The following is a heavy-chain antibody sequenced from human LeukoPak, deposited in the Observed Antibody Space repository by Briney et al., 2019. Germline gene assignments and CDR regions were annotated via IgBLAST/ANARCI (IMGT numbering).Heavy chain of an antibody. D-gene: IGHD3-10*01. CDR3: AKVGVLLWFGESYYFDY. CDR1: GFTFSSYA. CDR2: ISGSGGST. V-gene: IGHV3-23*01. J-gene: IGHJ4*02. Sequence: GGSLRLSCAASGFTFSSYAMSRVRQAPGKGLEWVSAISGSGGSTYYADSVKGRFTISRDNSKNTLYLQMNSLRAEDTAVYYCAKVGVLLWFGESYYFDYWGQGTLVTVSS.